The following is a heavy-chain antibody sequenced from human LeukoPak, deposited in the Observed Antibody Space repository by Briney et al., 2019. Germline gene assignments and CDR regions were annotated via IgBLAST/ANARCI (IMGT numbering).Heavy chain of an antibody. CDR1: GFTFSSYT. Sequence: PGTSLRLSCAASGFTFSSYTMHGVRQAPGKGLEGVAVISYDGNEKYYADSVKGRFTISRDNSKSTMYLQMNSLRAEDTAVYYCARKGGTMVNYRPFDYWGQGTLVTVSS. V-gene: IGHV3-30*04. D-gene: IGHD3-10*01. J-gene: IGHJ4*02. CDR2: ISYDGNEK. CDR3: ARKGGTMVNYRPFDY.